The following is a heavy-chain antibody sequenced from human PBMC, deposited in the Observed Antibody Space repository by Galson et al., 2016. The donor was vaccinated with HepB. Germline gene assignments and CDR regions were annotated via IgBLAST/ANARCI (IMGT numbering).Heavy chain of an antibody. V-gene: IGHV3-53*01. CDR2: IFSGDAT. CDR1: GFSVSGKY. J-gene: IGHJ3*02. CDR3: EGYSDPFDI. Sequence: SLRLSCAASGFSVSGKYMSWARQAPGKGLEWVSAIFSGDATYYRDSAKGQFTISRDTSKNTLYLQMNNLGAEDTAIYYCEGYSDPFDIWGQGTMVTVSS. D-gene: IGHD3-22*01.